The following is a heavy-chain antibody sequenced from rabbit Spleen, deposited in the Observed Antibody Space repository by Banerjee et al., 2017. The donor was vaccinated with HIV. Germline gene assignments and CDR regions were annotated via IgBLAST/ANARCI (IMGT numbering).Heavy chain of an antibody. CDR1: GFDLSSYYY. D-gene: IGHD6-1*01. CDR3: ASDIHGYGVFDL. J-gene: IGHJ4*01. V-gene: IGHV1S40*01. Sequence: QSLEESGGDLVKPGASLTLTCTASGFDLSSYYYMCWVRQAPGKGLEWITTIYTGSGTTYYATWAKGSFTVSKTSSTTVTLQMTNLTAADTATYFCASDIHGYGVFDLWGPGTLVTVS. CDR2: IYTGSGTT.